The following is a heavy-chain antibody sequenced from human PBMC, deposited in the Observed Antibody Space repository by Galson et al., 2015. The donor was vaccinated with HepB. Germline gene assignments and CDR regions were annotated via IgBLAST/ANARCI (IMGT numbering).Heavy chain of an antibody. CDR3: ASITMVREPS. V-gene: IGHV3-30*02. CDR2: IRYDGSNK. J-gene: IGHJ5*02. CDR1: GFTFSSYG. Sequence: SLRLSCAASGFTFSSYGMHWVRQAPGKGLEWVAFIRYDGSNKYYADSVKGRFTISRDNSKNTLYLQMNSLRAEDTAVYYCASITMVREPSWGQGTLVTVSS. D-gene: IGHD3-10*01.